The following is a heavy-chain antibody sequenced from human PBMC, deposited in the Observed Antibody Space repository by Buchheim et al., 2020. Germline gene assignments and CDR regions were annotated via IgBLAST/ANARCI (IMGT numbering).Heavy chain of an antibody. CDR1: RYTFTGYY. CDR2: INPNSGGT. CDR3: ARGSGVAVAGIHYYYYGMDV. Sequence: QVQLVQSGAEVKKPGASVKVSCKASRYTFTGYYMHWVRQAPGQGLEWMGWINPNSGGTNYAQKFQGWVTMTRDTSISTAYMELSRLRSDDTAVYYCARGSGVAVAGIHYYYYGMDVWGQGTT. V-gene: IGHV1-2*04. D-gene: IGHD6-19*01. J-gene: IGHJ6*02.